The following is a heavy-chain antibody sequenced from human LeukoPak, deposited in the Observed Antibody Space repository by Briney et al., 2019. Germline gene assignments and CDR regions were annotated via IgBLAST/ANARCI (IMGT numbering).Heavy chain of an antibody. J-gene: IGHJ4*02. CDR3: ARSPTKRVPEDY. D-gene: IGHD3-10*02. V-gene: IGHV4-4*02. CDR1: DDSIFRNNY. Sequence: SGTLSLTCAVSDDSIFRNNYWSWVRQSPGKGLEWIGQISPSGSTTYSPSLKSRVTISVDKSKTQFSLKLTFVTAADTAMYYCARSPTKRVPEDYWGQGTLVTVSS. CDR2: ISPSGST.